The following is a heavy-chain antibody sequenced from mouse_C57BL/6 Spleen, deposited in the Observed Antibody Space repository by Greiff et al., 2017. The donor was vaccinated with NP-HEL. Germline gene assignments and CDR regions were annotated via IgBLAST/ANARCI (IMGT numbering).Heavy chain of an antibody. D-gene: IGHD3-2*02. Sequence: QVQLKESGPELVKPGASVKLSCKASGYTFTSYDINWVKQRPGQGLEWIGWIYPRDGSTKYNEKFKGKATLTVDTSSSTAYMELHSLTSEDSAVYFCARHSSGYNYAMDYWGQGTSVTVSS. CDR1: GYTFTSYD. CDR2: IYPRDGST. CDR3: ARHSSGYNYAMDY. V-gene: IGHV1-85*01. J-gene: IGHJ4*01.